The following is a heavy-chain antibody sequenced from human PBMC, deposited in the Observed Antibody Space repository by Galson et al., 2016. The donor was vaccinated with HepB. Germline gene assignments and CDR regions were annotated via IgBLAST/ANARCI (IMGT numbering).Heavy chain of an antibody. CDR1: GFSVSQNY. CDR2: IYSGNNA. Sequence: SLRLSCAVSGFSVSQNYMTWVRQAPGKGLEWLSVIYSGNNAYYADSVKGRFTIPRDNFRNTLHLQINSLRAEDTAVYYCARAGSRVGFYLRFGFFDSWGQGTLVTASS. D-gene: IGHD3-10*01. CDR3: ARAGSRVGFYLRFGFFDS. V-gene: IGHV3-53*01. J-gene: IGHJ4*02.